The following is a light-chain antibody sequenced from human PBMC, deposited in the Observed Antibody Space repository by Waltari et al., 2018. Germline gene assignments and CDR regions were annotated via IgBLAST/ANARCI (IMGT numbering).Light chain of an antibody. J-gene: IGKJ1*01. V-gene: IGKV3-15*01. Sequence: EIVMTQSPATLSVSPGERATLSCRASQSVSSNLAWYQQKPGQAPRLLIYGASTRATGIQARFSGSGSGTEFTLTISSLQSEEFAVYYCQQYNNWPPWTFGQGTKVEIK. CDR2: GAS. CDR3: QQYNNWPPWT. CDR1: QSVSSN.